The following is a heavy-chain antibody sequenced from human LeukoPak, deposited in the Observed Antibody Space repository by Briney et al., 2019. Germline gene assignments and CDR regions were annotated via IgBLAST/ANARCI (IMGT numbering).Heavy chain of an antibody. Sequence: SETLSLTCTVSGGSISSYYWSWIRQPAGKGLEWIGRIYTSGSTNYNPSLKSRVTMSVDTSKNQFSLKLSSVTAADTAVYYCARGGAAGYYYYYYMDVWGKGTTVTVSS. CDR1: GGSISSYY. CDR2: IYTSGST. CDR3: ARGGAAGYYYYYYMDV. D-gene: IGHD6-13*01. J-gene: IGHJ6*03. V-gene: IGHV4-4*07.